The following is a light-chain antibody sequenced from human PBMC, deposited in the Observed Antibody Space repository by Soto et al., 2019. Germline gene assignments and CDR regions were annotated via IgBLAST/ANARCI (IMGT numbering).Light chain of an antibody. CDR1: QTLRSGY. Sequence: EMVLTQSPGTLSLSPGDRATLSCRASQTLRSGYLAWYQHKPGQAPRLLIYDVSSRTPGTPDRFSGSGSGTEFTLTISRLQPDDFATYYCQQYNGYQYTFGQGTKLEIK. J-gene: IGKJ2*01. V-gene: IGKV3-20*01. CDR2: DVS. CDR3: QQYNGYQYT.